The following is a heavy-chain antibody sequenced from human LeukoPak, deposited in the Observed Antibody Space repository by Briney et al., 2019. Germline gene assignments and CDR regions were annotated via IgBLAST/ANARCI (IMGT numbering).Heavy chain of an antibody. J-gene: IGHJ4*02. CDR1: GFTFSSYW. D-gene: IGHD6-19*01. CDR2: IKPDGSEK. Sequence: GGSLRLSCAVSGFTFSSYWMNWVRQATGKGLEWVAIIKPDGSEKYYVDFVKRRFTISRDNAKNSLYLQMNNLRAEDTAVYYCASHWGLDTSGCHYWGQGTLVTVSS. V-gene: IGHV3-7*05. CDR3: ASHWGLDTSGCHY.